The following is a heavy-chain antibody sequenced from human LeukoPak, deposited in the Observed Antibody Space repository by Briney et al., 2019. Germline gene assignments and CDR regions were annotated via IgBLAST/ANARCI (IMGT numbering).Heavy chain of an antibody. J-gene: IGHJ4*02. Sequence: GGSLRLSCAASGFTFSSYAMSWVRQAPGKGLEWVSAISGSGGSTYYADSVKGRFTISRDSSKNTLYLQMNSLRAEDTAVYYCAKITDFWSGYYFDYWGQGTLVTVSS. D-gene: IGHD3-3*01. CDR1: GFTFSSYA. V-gene: IGHV3-23*01. CDR2: ISGSGGST. CDR3: AKITDFWSGYYFDY.